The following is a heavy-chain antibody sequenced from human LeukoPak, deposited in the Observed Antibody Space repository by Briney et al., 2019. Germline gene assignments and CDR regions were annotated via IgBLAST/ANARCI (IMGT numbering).Heavy chain of an antibody. V-gene: IGHV3-30*02. CDR2: IRYDGSNK. CDR3: ARDRTGQQLISRKDYYYTDV. Sequence: GGSLRLSCAASGFTFSSYGMHWVRQAPGKGLEWVAFIRYDGSNKYYADSVKGRFTISRDNSKNTLYLQMNSLRAEDTAVYYCARDRTGQQLISRKDYYYTDVWGKGTTVTISS. D-gene: IGHD4-11*01. J-gene: IGHJ6*03. CDR1: GFTFSSYG.